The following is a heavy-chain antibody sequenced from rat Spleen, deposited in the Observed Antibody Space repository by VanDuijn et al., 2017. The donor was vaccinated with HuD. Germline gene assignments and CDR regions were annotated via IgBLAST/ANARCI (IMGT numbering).Heavy chain of an antibody. D-gene: IGHD1-2*01. Sequence: QVQLKESGPGLVQPSQTLSLTCTVAGFSLTSYNVHWVRQPPGRGLEWVGVIWNTGDTRYNSALKSRLSINKDTSKSQVFLKMNSLQTEDTATYFCAREGGLITIAASDNWDTFDYWGQGVMVTVSS. CDR1: GFSLTSYN. CDR2: IWNTGDT. J-gene: IGHJ2*01. V-gene: IGHV2-41*01. CDR3: AREGGLITIAASDNWDTFDY.